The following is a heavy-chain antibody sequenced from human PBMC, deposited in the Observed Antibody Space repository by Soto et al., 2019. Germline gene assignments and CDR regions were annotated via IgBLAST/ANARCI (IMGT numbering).Heavy chain of an antibody. V-gene: IGHV1-69*10. CDR1: GGTFSSYT. CDR3: ARGWGLDILTGYPYPYFDY. Sequence: SVKVSCKASGGTFSSYTISWVRQAPGQGLEWMGGIIPILGIANYAQKFQGRVTMTRDTSTSTVYMELSSLRSEDTAVYYCARGWGLDILTGYPYPYFDYWGQGTLVTVSS. J-gene: IGHJ4*02. CDR2: IIPILGIA. D-gene: IGHD3-9*01.